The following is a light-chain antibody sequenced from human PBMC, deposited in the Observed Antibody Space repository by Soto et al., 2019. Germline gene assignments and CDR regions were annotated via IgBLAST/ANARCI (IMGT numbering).Light chain of an antibody. CDR2: DAS. J-gene: IGKJ4*01. CDR1: QSVSSY. CDR3: HQRSNFT. Sequence: EIVLTQSPATLSLSPGERATLSCRASQSVSSYLAWYQQKPGQAPRLLIYDASNRATGIPARFSSSGSRTDFTLTNSSLEPEDFAVYYCHQRSNFTFGRGPKVEIK. V-gene: IGKV3-11*01.